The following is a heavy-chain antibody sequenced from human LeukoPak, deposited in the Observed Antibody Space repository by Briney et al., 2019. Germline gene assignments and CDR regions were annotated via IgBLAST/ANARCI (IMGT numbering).Heavy chain of an antibody. D-gene: IGHD6-6*01. J-gene: IGHJ4*02. CDR2: IIPIFGTA. CDR3: ARLVDQTTSSSSDY. V-gene: IGHV1-69*13. CDR1: GGTFSSYA. Sequence: SVKVSCKASGGTFSSYAISWVRQAPGQGLEWMGGIIPIFGTANSAQKLQGRVTITAAESTSPGYLKLSSLRSEDTAVFYCARLVDQTTSSSSDYWGQGTLVTVSS.